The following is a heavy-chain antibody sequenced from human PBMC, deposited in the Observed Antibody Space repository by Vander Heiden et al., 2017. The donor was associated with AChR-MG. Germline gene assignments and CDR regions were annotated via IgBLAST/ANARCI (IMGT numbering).Heavy chain of an antibody. CDR3: ARDYDFWSGYYKGDYYGMDV. V-gene: IGHV3-48*03. Sequence: EVQLVESGGGLVQPGGSLRLSCAASGFTFSSYEMNGVRQAPGKGLEWVSYISSSGSTIYYADSLKGRFTISRDNAKNSLYLQMNSLRAEDTAVYYCARDYDFWSGYYKGDYYGMDVWGQGTTVTVSS. J-gene: IGHJ6*02. CDR1: GFTFSSYE. D-gene: IGHD3-3*01. CDR2: ISSSGSTI.